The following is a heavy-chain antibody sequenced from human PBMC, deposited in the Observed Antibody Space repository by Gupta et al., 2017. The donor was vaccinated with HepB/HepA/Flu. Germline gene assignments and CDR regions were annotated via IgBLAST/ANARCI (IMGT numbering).Heavy chain of an antibody. CDR3: ARAGYYDYAVGVFDY. CDR2: VYYSDTI. J-gene: IGHJ4*02. V-gene: IGHV4-59*01. D-gene: IGHD3-3*01. CDR1: GDSMNNYH. Sequence: QVKLQESGPGLVKPAETLSLTCTVSGDSMNNYHWTWIRQTPERRLEWIGYVYYSDTIDYNYTPSLKSRVAISVDASNNQFSLRLTSLTAADTARYYCARAGYYDYAVGVFDYWGQGLLVTVSS.